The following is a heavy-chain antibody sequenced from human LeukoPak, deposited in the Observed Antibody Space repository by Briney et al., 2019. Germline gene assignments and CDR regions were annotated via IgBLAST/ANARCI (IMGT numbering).Heavy chain of an antibody. CDR1: GYTFTSYG. J-gene: IGHJ5*02. CDR3: ATLRTYCSSTSCYSWFDP. CDR2: ISAYNGNT. Sequence: ASVKVSCKASGYTFTSYGISWVRQAPGQGLEWMGWISAYNGNTNYAQKLQGRATMTTDTSTSTAYMELRSLRSDDTAVYYCATLRTYCSSTSCYSWFDPWGQGTLVTVSS. D-gene: IGHD2-2*02. V-gene: IGHV1-18*01.